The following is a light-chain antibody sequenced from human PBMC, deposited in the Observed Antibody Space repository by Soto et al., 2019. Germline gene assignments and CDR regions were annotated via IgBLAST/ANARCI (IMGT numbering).Light chain of an antibody. CDR3: QQYNNWRRT. Sequence: EIVMTQSPATLSVSPGERATLSCRASQSVSSNLAWYQQKPGQAPRLLIYGASTRATGIPARFSGSGSGTXXXXXXXSLQSEDFAVYYCQQYNNWRRTFGQGTXV. V-gene: IGKV3-15*01. CDR1: QSVSSN. CDR2: GAS. J-gene: IGKJ1*01.